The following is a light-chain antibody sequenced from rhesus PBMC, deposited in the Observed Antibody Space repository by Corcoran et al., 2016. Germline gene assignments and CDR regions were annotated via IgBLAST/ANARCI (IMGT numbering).Light chain of an antibody. CDR1: QSVGSF. CDR3: QQSSNLFT. V-gene: IGKV3-24*04. Sequence: EIVVTQSPATLSLSPGERAILSCRASQSVGSFLAWYQQKPGPAPRLRIYGASSRATGIPDRFSGSGSGTDFTLTISSLEPEDVGVYYCQQSSNLFTFGPGTKLDIK. J-gene: IGKJ3*01. CDR2: GAS.